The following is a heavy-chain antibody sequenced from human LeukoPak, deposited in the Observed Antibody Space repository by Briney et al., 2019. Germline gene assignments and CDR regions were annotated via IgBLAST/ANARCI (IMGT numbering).Heavy chain of an antibody. V-gene: IGHV3-30*18. Sequence: GGSLRLSCATSGFTFSNYGMHWVRQAPGKGLEWVAVVSYEGKSQYYADSVRGRFTISRDNSKNTLYLQMNSLRGEDAAVYYCAKEGTAQISTWYDYWGQGILVTVSS. D-gene: IGHD6-13*01. CDR3: AKEGTAQISTWYDY. J-gene: IGHJ4*02. CDR1: GFTFSNYG. CDR2: VSYEGKSQ.